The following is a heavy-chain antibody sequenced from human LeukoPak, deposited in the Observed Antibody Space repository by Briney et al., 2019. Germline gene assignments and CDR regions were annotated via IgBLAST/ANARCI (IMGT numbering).Heavy chain of an antibody. V-gene: IGHV1-3*04. D-gene: IGHD4-17*01. CDR3: ARDSDGDYDF. J-gene: IGHJ4*02. CDR2: INTGNDNT. CDR1: GYTFTSYT. Sequence: ASVKVSCKASGYTFTSYTIHWVRQAPGQRLEWMGCINTGNDNTKYSQTFQGRVTFTRDTSASTAYMELSSLRSDDTAVYYCARDSDGDYDFWGQGTLVTVSS.